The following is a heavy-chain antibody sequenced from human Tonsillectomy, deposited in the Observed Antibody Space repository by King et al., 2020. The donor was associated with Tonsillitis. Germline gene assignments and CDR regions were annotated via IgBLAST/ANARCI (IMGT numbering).Heavy chain of an antibody. CDR2: IYHGGST. J-gene: IGHJ5*02. Sequence: LQLQESGPGLVKPSGTLSLTCAVSSGSISSSNWWSWVRQPPGKGLEWIGEIYHGGSTNYNPSLKSRVTISVDKSKNQFSLKLSSVTAADTAVYYCAREGVYCTNGICSGWNNWFDPWGQGTLVTVSS. D-gene: IGHD2-8*01. CDR1: SGSISSSNW. CDR3: AREGVYCTNGICSGWNNWFDP. V-gene: IGHV4-4*02.